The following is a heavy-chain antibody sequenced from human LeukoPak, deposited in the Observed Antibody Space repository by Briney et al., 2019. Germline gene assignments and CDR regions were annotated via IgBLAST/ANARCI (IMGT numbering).Heavy chain of an antibody. Sequence: GASVKVSCKASGYTFTIHAIHWMRHAPGQRLEWMGWVNVGNGNTKYSQKFQGKVTITRDTSETTAYMELSRLRSEDTALYYCARRAVRHFDYWGQGTLVTVSS. V-gene: IGHV1-3*01. J-gene: IGHJ4*02. CDR2: VNVGNGNT. CDR3: ARRAVRHFDY. D-gene: IGHD6-6*01. CDR1: GYTFTIHA.